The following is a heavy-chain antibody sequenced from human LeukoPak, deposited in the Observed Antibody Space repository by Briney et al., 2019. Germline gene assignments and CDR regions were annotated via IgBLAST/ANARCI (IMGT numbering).Heavy chain of an antibody. V-gene: IGHV4-34*01. CDR3: ARPGDCSSTSCSGYMDV. D-gene: IGHD2-2*01. Sequence: SETLSLTCAVYGGSFSGYYWSWIRQPPGKGLDRIGEINHSGSTNYNPSLKSRVTISVDTSKNQFSLKLSSVTAADTAVYYCARPGDCSSTSCSGYMDVWGKGTTVTVSS. J-gene: IGHJ6*03. CDR2: INHSGST. CDR1: GGSFSGYY.